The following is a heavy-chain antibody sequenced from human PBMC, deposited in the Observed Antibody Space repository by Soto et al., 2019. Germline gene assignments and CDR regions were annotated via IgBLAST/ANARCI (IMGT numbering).Heavy chain of an antibody. CDR3: ARHGNAYYDLWSGYYTLLGADGMDV. V-gene: IGHV4-34*01. Sequence: SVTLSLTCAVYGGSFSGYYWSWIRQPPGKGLEWIGEINHSGSTNYNPSLKSRVTISVDTSKTQFSLKLSSVTAADTAVYYCARHGNAYYDLWSGYYTLLGADGMDVWGQGTTVTVSS. CDR2: INHSGST. CDR1: GGSFSGYY. J-gene: IGHJ6*02. D-gene: IGHD3-3*01.